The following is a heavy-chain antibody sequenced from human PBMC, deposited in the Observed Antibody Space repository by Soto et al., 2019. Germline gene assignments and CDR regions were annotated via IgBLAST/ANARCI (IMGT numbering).Heavy chain of an antibody. CDR3: ARGLSHCSGGSCYCDY. CDR2: IWYDGSNK. V-gene: IGHV3-33*01. Sequence: QVQLVESGGGVVQPGRSLRLSCAASGFTFSTYGMHWVRQAPGKGLEWVAVIWYDGSNKYYADSVKGRFTISRDNSKNTVYLQMNSLRAEDTAVFYCARGLSHCSGGSCYCDYWGQGTLVTVSS. J-gene: IGHJ4*02. D-gene: IGHD2-15*01. CDR1: GFTFSTYG.